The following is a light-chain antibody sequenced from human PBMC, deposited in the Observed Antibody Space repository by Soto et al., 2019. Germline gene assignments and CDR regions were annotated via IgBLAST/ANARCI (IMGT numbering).Light chain of an antibody. CDR1: QSIGIW. J-gene: IGKJ1*01. CDR2: KAS. V-gene: IGKV1-5*03. CDR3: QQYNDYSWT. Sequence: IQMTQSPSTLSESVGDRVAITCRASQSIGIWLAWYQKKPGKAPRFLIYKASTLQTGVPSRFSGSGSGTEFTLTISSLQPDDFATYYCQQYNDYSWTFGQGTKVEIK.